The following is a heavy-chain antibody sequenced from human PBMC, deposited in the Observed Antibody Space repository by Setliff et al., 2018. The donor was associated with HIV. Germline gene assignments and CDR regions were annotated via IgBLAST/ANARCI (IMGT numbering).Heavy chain of an antibody. CDR3: ARQVSGWDAFDI. V-gene: IGHV4-4*07. CDR2: VYISGST. D-gene: IGHD3-10*01. Sequence: SETLSLTCTVSGGSFSDYYWSWLRQPAGKGLEWIGRVYISGSTDYNPSLKSRVTISVDTSKNVFFLKMSSVTAADTAVYYCARQVSGWDAFDIWGRGTVVTVSS. CDR1: GGSFSDYY. J-gene: IGHJ3*02.